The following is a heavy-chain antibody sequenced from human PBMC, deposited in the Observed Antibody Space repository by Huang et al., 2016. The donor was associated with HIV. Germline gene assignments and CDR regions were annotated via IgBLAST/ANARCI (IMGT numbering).Heavy chain of an antibody. CDR2: SNPSSGST. CDR1: GYTFTSYS. V-gene: IGHV1-46*01. D-gene: IGHD2-15*01. J-gene: IGHJ3*02. CDR3: ARPQIHHSRAFDI. Sequence: QVQLVQSGAEVKKPGASVKVSCKTSGYTFTSYSMHWVRQAPGQGLEWMEISNPSSGSTTYTQKVQGRVSMSRDTSTSTVYMELSSLRSEDTAVYYCARPQIHHSRAFDIWGQGTMVTVSS.